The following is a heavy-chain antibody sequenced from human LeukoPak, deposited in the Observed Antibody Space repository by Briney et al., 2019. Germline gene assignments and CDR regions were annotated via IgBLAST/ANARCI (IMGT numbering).Heavy chain of an antibody. V-gene: IGHV1-18*01. CDR1: GYTFTSYG. Sequence: ASVKVSCEASGYTFTSYGISWVRQAPGQGLEWMGWISAYNGNTNYAQKLQGRVTMTTDTSTSTAYMELRSLRSDDTAVYYCARDDGTVTTADGFDYWGQGTLVTVSS. CDR2: ISAYNGNT. CDR3: ARDDGTVTTADGFDY. J-gene: IGHJ4*02. D-gene: IGHD4-11*01.